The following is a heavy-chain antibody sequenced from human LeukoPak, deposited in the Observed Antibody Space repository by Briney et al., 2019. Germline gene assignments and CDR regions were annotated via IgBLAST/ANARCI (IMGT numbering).Heavy chain of an antibody. V-gene: IGHV1-2*04. Sequence: GASVKVSCKASGYTFTGYYMHWVRQAPGQGLEWMGWINPNSGGTNYAQKFQGWVTMTRDTSISTAYMELSRLRSDDTAVYYCAREFGSGWDGGSGYWGQGTLVTVSS. D-gene: IGHD6-19*01. CDR1: GYTFTGYY. CDR3: AREFGSGWDGGSGY. J-gene: IGHJ4*02. CDR2: INPNSGGT.